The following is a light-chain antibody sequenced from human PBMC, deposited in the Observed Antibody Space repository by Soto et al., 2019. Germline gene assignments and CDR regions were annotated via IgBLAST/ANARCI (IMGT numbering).Light chain of an antibody. Sequence: DIQMTQSPSSLSASVGDRVTITCRASQGISSNLAWYQQKPGKSPKLLIHTSSTLQSGVPSRFSGSGSGTDFTLTISSLQPEDDATYYCQKYGSVPFTFGPGTRVDLK. V-gene: IGKV1-27*01. CDR1: QGISSN. CDR2: TSS. CDR3: QKYGSVPFT. J-gene: IGKJ3*01.